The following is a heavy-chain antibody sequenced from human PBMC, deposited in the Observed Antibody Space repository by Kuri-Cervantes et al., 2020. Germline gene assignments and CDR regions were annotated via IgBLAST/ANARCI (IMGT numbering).Heavy chain of an antibody. V-gene: IGHV4-34*01. J-gene: IGHJ4*02. CDR3: ARGRDYYGSGSYRLDY. CDR2: INHSGST. D-gene: IGHD3-10*01. CDR1: GGSLSGYY. Sequence: SETLSLTCAVYGGSLSGYYWSWIRQPPGKGLEWIGEINHSGSTNYNPSLKSRVTISVDTSKNQFSLKLSSVTAADTAVYYCARGRDYYGSGSYRLDYWGQGTLVTVSS.